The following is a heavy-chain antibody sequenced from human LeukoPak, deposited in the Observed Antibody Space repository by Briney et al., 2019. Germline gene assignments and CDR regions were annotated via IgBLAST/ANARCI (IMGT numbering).Heavy chain of an antibody. D-gene: IGHD3-22*01. V-gene: IGHV4-61*08. J-gene: IGHJ5*02. CDR1: GGSISSGGYS. Sequence: SETLSLTCAVSGGSISSGGYSWSWIRQPPGKGLEWIGYIYYSGSTNYNPSLKSRVTISVDTSKNQFSLKLSSVTAADTAVYYCARHSYYDSSGYSPWGQGTLVTVSS. CDR2: IYYSGST. CDR3: ARHSYYDSSGYSP.